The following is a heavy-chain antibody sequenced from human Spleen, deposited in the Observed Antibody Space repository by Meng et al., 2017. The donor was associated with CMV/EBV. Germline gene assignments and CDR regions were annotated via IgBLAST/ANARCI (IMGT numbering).Heavy chain of an antibody. CDR3: ASKYDFWSGYYSLPVFGMDV. J-gene: IGHJ6*02. CDR1: GGSFSGYY. Sequence: TLSLTCAVYGGSFSGYYWSWIRQPPGKGLEWIGEINHSGSTNYNPSLKSRVTISVDTSKNQFSLKLSSVTAADTAVYYCASKYDFWSGYYSLPVFGMDVWGQGTTVTVSS. D-gene: IGHD3-3*01. V-gene: IGHV4-34*01. CDR2: INHSGST.